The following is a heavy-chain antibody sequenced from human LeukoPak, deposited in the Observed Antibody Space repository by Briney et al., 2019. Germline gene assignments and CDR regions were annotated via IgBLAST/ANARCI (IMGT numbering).Heavy chain of an antibody. CDR1: GFTFSSYA. Sequence: PGGSLRLSCAASGFTFSSYAMSWVRQAPGKGLEWVSAISGSGGSTYYADSVKGRFTISRDNSKNTLYLQMNSLRAEDTAVFYCAKFFAPSGGASGWPWTIDYWGQGTLVSVSA. CDR2: ISGSGGST. J-gene: IGHJ4*02. V-gene: IGHV3-23*01. D-gene: IGHD6-25*01. CDR3: AKFFAPSGGASGWPWTIDY.